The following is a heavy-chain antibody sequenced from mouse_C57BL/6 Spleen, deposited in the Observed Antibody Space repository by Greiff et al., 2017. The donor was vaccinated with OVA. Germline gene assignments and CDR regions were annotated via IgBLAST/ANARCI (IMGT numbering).Heavy chain of an antibody. CDR3: ARDREGTGTPFAY. V-gene: IGHV5-4*01. Sequence: EVMLVESGGGLVKPGGSLKLSCAASGFTFSSYAMPWVRQTPEKRLEWVATISDGGSYTYYPDNVKGRFTISRDNAKNTLYLQMSHLKSEDTAMYYCARDREGTGTPFAYWGQGTLVTVSA. J-gene: IGHJ3*01. D-gene: IGHD4-1*01. CDR1: GFTFSSYA. CDR2: ISDGGSYT.